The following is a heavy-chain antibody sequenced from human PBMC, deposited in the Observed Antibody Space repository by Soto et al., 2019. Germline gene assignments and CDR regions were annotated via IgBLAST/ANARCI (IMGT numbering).Heavy chain of an antibody. J-gene: IGHJ5*02. CDR1: GGSFSGYY. V-gene: IGHV4-34*01. CDR3: ARDGRYCSGGSCYWTSNWFDP. Sequence: QVQLQQWGAGLLKPSETLSLTCAVYGGSFSGYYWSWIRQPPGKGLEWIGEINHSGSTNYNPSLKSPVTISVDTARNQFSLKLSSVTAADTAVYYCARDGRYCSGGSCYWTSNWFDPWGQGTLVTVSS. CDR2: INHSGST. D-gene: IGHD2-15*01.